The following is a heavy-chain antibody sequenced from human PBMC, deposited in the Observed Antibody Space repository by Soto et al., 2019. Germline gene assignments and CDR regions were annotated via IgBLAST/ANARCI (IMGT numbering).Heavy chain of an antibody. CDR1: GFTFSSYA. J-gene: IGHJ5*02. V-gene: IGHV3-30-3*01. CDR3: ALRWRPVAVKNLNRWFDP. Sequence: GGSLRLSCAASGFTFSSYAMHWVRQAPGKGLEWVAVISYDGSNKYYADSVKGRFTISRDNSKNTLYLQMNSLRAEDTAVYYCALRWRPVAVKNLNRWFDPWGQGTLVTVSS. CDR2: ISYDGSNK. D-gene: IGHD6-19*01.